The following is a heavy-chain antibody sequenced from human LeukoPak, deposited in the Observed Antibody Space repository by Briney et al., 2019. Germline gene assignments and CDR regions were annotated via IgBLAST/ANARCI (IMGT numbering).Heavy chain of an antibody. CDR3: ARAGRGYSGYEVYC. J-gene: IGHJ4*02. Sequence: SETLSLTCTVSGGSISSGDYYWSWIRQPPGKGLEWIGYIYYSGSTYYNPSLKSRVTISVDTSKNQFSLKLSSVTAADTAVYYCARAGRGYSGYEVYCWGQGTLVTVSS. V-gene: IGHV4-30-4*01. CDR2: IYYSGST. D-gene: IGHD5-12*01. CDR1: GGSISSGDYY.